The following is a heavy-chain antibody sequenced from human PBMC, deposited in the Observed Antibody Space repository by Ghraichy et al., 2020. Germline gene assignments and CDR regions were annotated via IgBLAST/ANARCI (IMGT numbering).Heavy chain of an antibody. V-gene: IGHV3-53*01. J-gene: IGHJ4*02. Sequence: RGSLRLSCAASGFTVSSNYMSWVRQAPGKGLEWVSFIYSGGSTYYADSVKGRFTISRDNSKNTLYLQMNSLRAEDTAVYYCARDVDYYGSGSYYTAYWGQGTLVTVSS. D-gene: IGHD3-10*01. CDR1: GFTVSSNY. CDR3: ARDVDYYGSGSYYTAY. CDR2: IYSGGST.